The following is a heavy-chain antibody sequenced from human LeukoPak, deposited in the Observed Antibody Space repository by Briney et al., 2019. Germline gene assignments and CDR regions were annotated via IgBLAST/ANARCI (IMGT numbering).Heavy chain of an antibody. CDR3: ARALTLYSSSWYGAFDI. V-gene: IGHV3-21*01. J-gene: IGHJ3*02. Sequence: GGSLRLSCAASGFTFSSYSMNWVRQAPGKGLEWVSSISSSSSYIYYADSVKGRFTISRDNAKNSLYLQMNSLRAEDTAVYYCARALTLYSSSWYGAFDIWGQGTMVTVSS. CDR1: GFTFSSYS. CDR2: ISSSSSYI. D-gene: IGHD6-13*01.